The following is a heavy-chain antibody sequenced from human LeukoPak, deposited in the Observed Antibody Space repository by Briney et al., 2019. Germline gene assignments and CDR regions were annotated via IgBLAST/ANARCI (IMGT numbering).Heavy chain of an antibody. CDR1: GGSITNYY. D-gene: IGHD2-2*01. CDR2: IYHSGST. CDR3: ARDRGPAAAIFDY. Sequence: SETLSLTCTVSGGSITNYYWSWIRQPPGKGLEWIGSIYHSGSTYYNPSLKSRVTISVDTSKNQFSLKLSSVTAADTAVYYCARDRGPAAAIFDYWGQGTLVTVSS. V-gene: IGHV4-38-2*02. J-gene: IGHJ4*02.